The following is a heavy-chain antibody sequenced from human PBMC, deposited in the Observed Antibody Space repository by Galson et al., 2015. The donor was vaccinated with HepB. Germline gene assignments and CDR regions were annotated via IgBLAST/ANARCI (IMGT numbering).Heavy chain of an antibody. Sequence: SLRLSCAASGFTFSNAWMSWVRQAPGKGLEWVGRITSKTDGGTTDYAAPVKGRFTIARDDSKNTLYMERTSLKAEDTAGYYCTTVSGDTAALLHDYWGQGTLVTVSS. CDR3: TTVSGDTAALLHDY. V-gene: IGHV3-15*01. D-gene: IGHD5-18*01. CDR2: ITSKTDGGTT. CDR1: GFTFSNAW. J-gene: IGHJ4*02.